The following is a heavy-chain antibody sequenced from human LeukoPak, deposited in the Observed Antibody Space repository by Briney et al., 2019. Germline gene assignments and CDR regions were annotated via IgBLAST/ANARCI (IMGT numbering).Heavy chain of an antibody. CDR2: INPNSGGT. J-gene: IGHJ3*02. CDR3: ARTDRTGALGRFRMRSDAFDI. V-gene: IGHV1-2*02. Sequence: ASVKVSCKASGYTFTGYYMHWVRQAPGQGLEWMGWINPNSGGTNYAQKFQGRVTMTRDTSISTAYMELSGLRSDDTAVYYCARTDRTGALGRFRMRSDAFDIWGQGTMVTVSS. CDR1: GYTFTGYY. D-gene: IGHD3-3*01.